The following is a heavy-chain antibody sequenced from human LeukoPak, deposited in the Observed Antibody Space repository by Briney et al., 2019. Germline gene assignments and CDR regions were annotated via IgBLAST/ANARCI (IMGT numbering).Heavy chain of an antibody. V-gene: IGHV3-7*01. CDR3: VREARESGGFDY. D-gene: IGHD2-15*01. CDR2: IKQDGSEK. Sequence: PGGSLRLSCAASGFTFSSYAMSWVRQAPGKGLEWVANIKQDGSEKYYVDSVKGRFTISRDNGKNSLYLQMNSLRAEDTAVYYCVREARESGGFDYWGQGTLVTVSS. CDR1: GFTFSSYA. J-gene: IGHJ4*02.